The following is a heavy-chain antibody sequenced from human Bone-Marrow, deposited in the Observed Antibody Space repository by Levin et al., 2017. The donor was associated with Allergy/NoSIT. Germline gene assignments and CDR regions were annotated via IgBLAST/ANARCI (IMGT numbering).Heavy chain of an antibody. J-gene: IGHJ4*02. D-gene: IGHD6-13*01. CDR1: GFTFSDYY. Sequence: GGSLRLSCAASGFTFSDYYMSWIRQAPGKGLEWVSYISNSGSTIYYADSVQGRFTVSRDNAKNSLFLQMSSLRAEDTAVYYCAKGVRESSRTFDSWGQGTLVTVSS. CDR2: ISNSGSTI. V-gene: IGHV3-11*01. CDR3: AKGVRESSRTFDS.